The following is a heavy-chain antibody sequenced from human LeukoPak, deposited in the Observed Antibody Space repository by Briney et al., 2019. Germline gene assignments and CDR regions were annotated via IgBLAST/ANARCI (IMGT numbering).Heavy chain of an antibody. CDR2: ISAYNGNT. J-gene: IGHJ6*02. CDR3: AGVSGGSSRGIGPSDYGMDV. V-gene: IGHV1-18*01. CDR1: GYTFTTYG. Sequence: ASVKVSCKASGYTFTTYGISWVRQAPGQGLEWMGWISAYNGNTNYAQKLQGRVTMTRDASTSTVYMELSSLRSEDTAVYYCAGVSGGSSRGIGPSDYGMDVWGQGTTVTVSS. D-gene: IGHD6-13*01.